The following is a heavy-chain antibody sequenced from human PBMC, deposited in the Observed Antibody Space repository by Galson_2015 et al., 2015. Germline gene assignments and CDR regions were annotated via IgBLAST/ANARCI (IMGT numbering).Heavy chain of an antibody. CDR3: AKSNTPYSSGWPIDY. CDR2: ISFDGNNK. Sequence: SLRLSCAASGFTFSSYGMHWVRQAPGKGLEWVAVISFDGNNKYYADSVKGRILISRANSKNTMYLQMNSLRAEETAVHYCAKSNTPYSSGWPIDYCDQGTLSPSP. D-gene: IGHD6-19*01. CDR1: GFTFSSYG. J-gene: IGHJ4*02. V-gene: IGHV3-30*18.